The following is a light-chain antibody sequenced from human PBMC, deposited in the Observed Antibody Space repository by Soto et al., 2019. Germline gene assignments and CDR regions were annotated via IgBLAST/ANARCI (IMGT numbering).Light chain of an antibody. CDR2: DAS. V-gene: IGKV3-11*01. CDR3: QQRSNWPTYT. J-gene: IGKJ2*01. Sequence: EIVLTQSPATLSLSPGERATLSCRASQSVSSYLAWYQQKPGQAPRLLIYDASNRATGIPTRFSGSRSGTDFTLTSSSLEPEDFAVYDCQQRSNWPTYTFGQGTKLEIK. CDR1: QSVSSY.